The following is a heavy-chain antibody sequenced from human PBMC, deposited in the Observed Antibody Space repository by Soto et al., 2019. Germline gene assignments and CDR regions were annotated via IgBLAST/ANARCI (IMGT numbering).Heavy chain of an antibody. D-gene: IGHD3-3*01. CDR3: AKAANSTTYYDFWSGYPYGMDV. Sequence: PGGSLRLSCAASGFTFSSYAMSWVRQAPGKGLEWVSAISGSGGSTYYADSVKGRFTISRDNSKNTLYLQMNSLRAEDAPVYYCAKAANSTTYYDFWSGYPYGMDVWGQGTTVTVSS. CDR2: ISGSGGST. J-gene: IGHJ6*02. CDR1: GFTFSSYA. V-gene: IGHV3-23*01.